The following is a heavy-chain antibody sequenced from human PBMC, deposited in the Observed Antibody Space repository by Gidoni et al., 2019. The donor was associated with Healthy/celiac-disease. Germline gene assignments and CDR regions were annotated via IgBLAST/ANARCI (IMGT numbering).Heavy chain of an antibody. CDR2: ISGSGGST. CDR1: GFTFSSYA. D-gene: IGHD6-19*01. V-gene: IGHV3-23*01. CDR3: AEATSGYSSGWYSN. J-gene: IGHJ4*02. Sequence: EVQLLESGGGLVQPGGSLRLSCAASGFTFSSYAMSWVRQAPGKGLEWVSAISGSGGSTYYADSVKGRFTISRDNSKNTLYLQMNSLRAEDTAVYYCAEATSGYSSGWYSNWGQGTLVTVSS.